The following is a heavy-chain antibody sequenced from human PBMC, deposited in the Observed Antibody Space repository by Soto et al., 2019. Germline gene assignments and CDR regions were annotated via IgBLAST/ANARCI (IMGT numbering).Heavy chain of an antibody. Sequence: QVQLVQSGAEVKRPGSSVKVSCKAHGGTFRSDPFSWVRQAPGQGLEWMGRITPILGSANYAQRFQGRVTVTADESTSTVYMELSSLRSEDTAVFYCTREVGGDPNWFESWGQGTLVTVSS. D-gene: IGHD4-17*01. CDR1: GGTFRSDP. CDR3: TREVGGDPNWFES. V-gene: IGHV1-69*11. J-gene: IGHJ5*01. CDR2: ITPILGSA.